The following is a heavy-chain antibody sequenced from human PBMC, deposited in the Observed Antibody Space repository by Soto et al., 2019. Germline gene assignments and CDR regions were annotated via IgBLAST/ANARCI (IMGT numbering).Heavy chain of an antibody. CDR1: ARSSNSVIYR. J-gene: IGHJ5*02. CDR2: IYYSGST. CDR3: ARDLGDYDWFDP. V-gene: IGHV4-61*01. D-gene: IGHD4-17*01. Sequence: SQALSLTFALCARSSNSVIYRWGWIRKPPGKVLESIGYIYYSGSTNDNPSLKSRVTISVDTSKNPFSLKLSSVTAADTAVYYCARDLGDYDWFDPWGEGTLVTVS.